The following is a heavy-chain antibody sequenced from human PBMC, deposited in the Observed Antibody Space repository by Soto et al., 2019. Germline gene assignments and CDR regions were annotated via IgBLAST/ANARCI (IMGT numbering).Heavy chain of an antibody. CDR1: GFTFSSYG. D-gene: IGHD3-9*01. V-gene: IGHV3-33*01. J-gene: IGHJ4*02. CDR2: IWYDGSNK. Sequence: GGSLRLSCAASGFTFSSYGMHWVRQAPGKGLEWVAVIWYDGSNKYYADSVKGRFTISRDNSKNTLYLQMNSLRAEDTAVYYCARDGLRYFDPNFDYWGQGTLVTVSS. CDR3: ARDGLRYFDPNFDY.